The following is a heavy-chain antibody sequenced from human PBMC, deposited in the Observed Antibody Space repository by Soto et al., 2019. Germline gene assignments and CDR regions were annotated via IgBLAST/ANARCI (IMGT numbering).Heavy chain of an antibody. V-gene: IGHV3-21*01. CDR2: ISSSSNYI. J-gene: IGHJ4*02. CDR1: GFTFSSYS. CDR3: ARDSAIVVVTAGDY. Sequence: EVQLVESGGGLVKPGGSLRLSCAASGFTFSSYSMNWVRQAPGKGLEWVSSISSSSNYIYYADSVKGRFTISRDNAKNSLYLQMNSLRAEATAVDYCARDSAIVVVTAGDYWGQGNLVTVSS. D-gene: IGHD2-21*02.